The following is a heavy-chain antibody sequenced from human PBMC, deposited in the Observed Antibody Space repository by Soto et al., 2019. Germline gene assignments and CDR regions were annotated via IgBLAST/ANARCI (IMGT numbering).Heavy chain of an antibody. V-gene: IGHV3-23*01. CDR1: GFTFRNYA. CDR2: ISRNGDST. Sequence: GGSLRLSCAASGFTFRNYAMSWVRQVPGKGLEWVSAISRNGDSTYYADSVKGRFTGSRDNSKNTLYLQMNSLRAEDTATYFCAKGGGYCSGGSCNVSPGSDWGQGTLVTVSS. J-gene: IGHJ4*02. CDR3: AKGGGYCSGGSCNVSPGSD. D-gene: IGHD2-15*01.